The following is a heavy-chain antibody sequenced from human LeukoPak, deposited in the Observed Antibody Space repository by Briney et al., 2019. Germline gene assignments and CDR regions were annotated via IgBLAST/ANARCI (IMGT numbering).Heavy chain of an antibody. CDR1: GYTFTGYY. CDR2: INLNSGGT. D-gene: IGHD1-1*01. Sequence: ASVKVSCKAYGYTFTGYYMHWVRQAPGQGLEWMGWINLNSGGTNYAQKFQGRVTMTRDTSISTAYMELSRLRSDDTAVYYCARDSQTGDFDYWGQGTLVTVSS. CDR3: ARDSQTGDFDY. J-gene: IGHJ4*02. V-gene: IGHV1-2*02.